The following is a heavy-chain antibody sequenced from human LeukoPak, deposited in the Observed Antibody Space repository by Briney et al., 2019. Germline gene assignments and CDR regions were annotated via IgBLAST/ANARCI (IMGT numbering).Heavy chain of an antibody. D-gene: IGHD3-10*01. CDR1: GFTFSSYA. CDR3: AHGSGSYSRWDY. Sequence: GGSPRLSCAASGFTFSSYAMSWVRQAPGKGLEWVSAISGSGGSTYYADSVKGRFTISRDNSKNTLYLQMNSLRAEDTAVYYCAHGSGSYSRWDYWGQGTLVTVSS. J-gene: IGHJ4*02. CDR2: ISGSGGST. V-gene: IGHV3-23*01.